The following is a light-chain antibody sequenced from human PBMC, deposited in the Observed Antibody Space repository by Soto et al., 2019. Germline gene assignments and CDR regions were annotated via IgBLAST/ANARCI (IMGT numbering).Light chain of an antibody. CDR1: QAVSNF. CDR2: AAS. V-gene: IGKV1-39*01. J-gene: IGKJ1*01. Sequence: DIQMTQSPSSLSASVGDRVTITCRASQAVSNFVAWYQHRPGMAPKFLMYAASTLQTGVSSRFIDSGSGTDFTLTISRLLPEDFATYYCQQTHSAPWTFGQGTRVDVK. CDR3: QQTHSAPWT.